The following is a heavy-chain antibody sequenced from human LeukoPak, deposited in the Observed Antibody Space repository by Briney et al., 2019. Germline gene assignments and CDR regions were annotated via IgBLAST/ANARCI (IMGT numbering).Heavy chain of an antibody. J-gene: IGHJ6*02. V-gene: IGHV5-51*01. Sequence: GESLKISCKGSGYSFTSYWIGWVRQMPGKGLEWMGIIYPADSDTTYSPSFQGQVTISADKSISTAYLQWSSLKTSDTAMYYCARHRDIVLVPAAMDVWGLGTTVTVSS. D-gene: IGHD2-2*01. CDR3: ARHRDIVLVPAAMDV. CDR2: IYPADSDT. CDR1: GYSFTSYW.